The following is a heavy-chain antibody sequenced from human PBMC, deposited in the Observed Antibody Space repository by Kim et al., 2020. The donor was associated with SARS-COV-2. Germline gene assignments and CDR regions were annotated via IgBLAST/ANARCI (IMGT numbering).Heavy chain of an antibody. D-gene: IGHD3-10*01. V-gene: IGHV3-7*01. CDR3: ARDSLLWFGESLFDY. CDR1: GFTFSSYW. J-gene: IGHJ4*02. Sequence: GGSLRLSCAASGFTFSSYWMSWVRQAPGKGLEWVANIKQDGSEKYYVDSVKGRFTISRDNAKNSLYLQMNSLRAEDTAVYYCARDSLLWFGESLFDYWGQGTLVTVSS. CDR2: IKQDGSEK.